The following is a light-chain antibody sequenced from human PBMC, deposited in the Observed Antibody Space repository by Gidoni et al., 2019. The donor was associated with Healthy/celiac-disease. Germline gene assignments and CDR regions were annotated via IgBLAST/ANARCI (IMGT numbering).Light chain of an antibody. CDR1: NIGSKR. CDR2: DDS. CDR3: QVWDSSSDHVV. J-gene: IGLJ2*01. V-gene: IGLV3-21*02. Sequence: SYVLTHPPSVSVAPGQTARITCGGDNIGSKRVHWYQQKPGQAHVLVVYDDSDRPSGIPERFSGSNSGNTANLTISRVEAGDEADYYCQVWDSSSDHVVFGGGTKLTVL.